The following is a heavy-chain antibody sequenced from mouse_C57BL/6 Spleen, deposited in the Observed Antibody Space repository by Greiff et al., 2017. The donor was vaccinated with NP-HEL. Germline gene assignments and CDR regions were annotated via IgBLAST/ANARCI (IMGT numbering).Heavy chain of an antibody. V-gene: IGHV2-2*01. CDR1: GFSLTSYG. D-gene: IGHD4-1*01. J-gene: IGHJ1*03. CDR2: IWSGGST. CDR3: ARDGGTRTWYFDV. Sequence: QVQLKESGPGLVQPSQSLSITCTVSGFSLTSYGVHWVRQSPGKGLEWLGVIWSGGSTDYNAAFISRLSISKDNPKSQVFFKMNSLQADDTAIYYCARDGGTRTWYFDVWGTGTTVTVSS.